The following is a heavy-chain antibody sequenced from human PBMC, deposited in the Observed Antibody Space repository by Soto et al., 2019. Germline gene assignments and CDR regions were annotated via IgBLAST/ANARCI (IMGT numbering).Heavy chain of an antibody. J-gene: IGHJ4*02. D-gene: IGHD1-26*01. V-gene: IGHV4-39*01. CDR2: IYYSGST. Sequence: SETLSLTCAVSGVSISSSSYYWGWIRQPPGKGLEWIGSIYYSGSTYYNPSLKSRVTMSVDTSKNQFSLKLSSVTAADTAVYNCARLWGGDYFDHWGQGTLVTVSS. CDR3: ARLWGGDYFDH. CDR1: GVSISSSSYY.